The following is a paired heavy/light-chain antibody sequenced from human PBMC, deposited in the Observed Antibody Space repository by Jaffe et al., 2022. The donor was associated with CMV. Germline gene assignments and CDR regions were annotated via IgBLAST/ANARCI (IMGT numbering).Heavy chain of an antibody. CDR3: TRDYLPGGSPGGFDP. D-gene: IGHD2-15*01. CDR2: INPSGGGT. V-gene: IGHV1-46*01. CDR1: GYTFTNYF. Sequence: QVQLVQSGAEVKKPGASVKVSCKASGYTFTNYFVHWVRQAPGHGLEWMGIINPSGGGTDYAQKFRGRITLTRDTSTSTVYMEVGSVRSEDTAIYYCTRDYLPGGSPGGFDPWGQGTLVTVSS. J-gene: IGHJ5*02.
Light chain of an antibody. CDR1: QSLLHSDGKTY. CDR3: MQSVQLRT. CDR2: EVS. Sequence: DIVMTQTPLSLSVTPGQPASISCRSSQSLLHSDGKTYLYWYLQKPGQSPQLLIYEVSNRFSGVPDRFSGSGSGTDFTLKISRVEAEDVGIYYCMQSVQLRTFGQGTKVEIK. J-gene: IGKJ1*01. V-gene: IGKV2D-29*02.